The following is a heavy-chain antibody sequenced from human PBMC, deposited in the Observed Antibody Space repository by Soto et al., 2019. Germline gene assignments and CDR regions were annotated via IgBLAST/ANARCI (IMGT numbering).Heavy chain of an antibody. D-gene: IGHD3-3*01. CDR3: ARALYTYYDFSYGMDV. CDR1: GYTFTSYA. CDR2: INAGNGNT. Sequence: QVQLVQSGAEVKKPGASVKVSCKASGYTFTSYAMHWVRQAPGQRLEWMGWINAGNGNTKYSQKFQGRVTITRDTSASTAYMERSSLRSEDTAVYYCARALYTYYDFSYGMDVWGQGTTVTVSS. J-gene: IGHJ6*02. V-gene: IGHV1-3*01.